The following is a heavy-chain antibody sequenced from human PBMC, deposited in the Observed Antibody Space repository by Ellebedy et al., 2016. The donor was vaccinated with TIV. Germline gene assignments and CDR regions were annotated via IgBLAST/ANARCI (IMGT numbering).Heavy chain of an antibody. CDR3: ARGENFDSSGYYYHFGNY. V-gene: IGHV3-74*01. CDR1: GFTFSSYW. CDR2: INSDGTST. D-gene: IGHD3-22*01. Sequence: GGSLRLSCGASGFTFSSYWMHWVRQAPGKGLVWVSRINSDGTSTNYADSVKGRFTISRDNANNTLYLQMNSLRVEDTAVYYCARGENFDSSGYYYHFGNYWGQGTLVTVSS. J-gene: IGHJ4*02.